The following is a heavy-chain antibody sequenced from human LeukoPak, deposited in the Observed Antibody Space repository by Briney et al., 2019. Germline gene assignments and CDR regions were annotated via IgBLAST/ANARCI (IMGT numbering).Heavy chain of an antibody. Sequence: PSETLSLTCTVSGGSISTYYWSWIRQPAGKGLEWIGRIYTSGGTNYNPSLKSRVTMSVDTSKDQFSLKLSSVTAADTAVYFCARGLAFSSSWVFDYWGQGTLVTVSS. CDR3: ARGLAFSSSWVFDY. CDR2: IYTSGGT. V-gene: IGHV4-4*07. J-gene: IGHJ4*02. CDR1: GGSISTYY. D-gene: IGHD6-13*01.